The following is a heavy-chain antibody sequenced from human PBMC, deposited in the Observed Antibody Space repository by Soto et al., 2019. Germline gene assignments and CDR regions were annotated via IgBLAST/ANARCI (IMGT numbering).Heavy chain of an antibody. V-gene: IGHV4-59*08. CDR2: IYYSGST. Sequence: SETLSLTCTVSGGSISSYYWSWIRQPPGKGLEWIGYIYYSGSTNYNPSLKSRVTISVDTSKNQFSLKLSSVTAADTAVYYCARHGSSGWHDAFDIWGQGTMVTVS. CDR1: GGSISSYY. D-gene: IGHD6-19*01. CDR3: ARHGSSGWHDAFDI. J-gene: IGHJ3*02.